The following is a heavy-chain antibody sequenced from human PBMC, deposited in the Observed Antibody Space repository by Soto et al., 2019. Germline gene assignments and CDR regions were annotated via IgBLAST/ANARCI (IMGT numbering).Heavy chain of an antibody. CDR1: GFSLSTRGMC. J-gene: IGHJ4*02. Sequence: GPTLVNPTQTVTLTCTLSGFSLSTRGMCVSWIRQPPGKALEWLARIDWDDDKYYSTSLKTRLTISKDTSKNQVVLTMTNMDPVDTATYFCARIRNGDGAHYDYWGQGTPVTVSS. D-gene: IGHD1-1*01. V-gene: IGHV2-70*11. CDR2: IDWDDDK. CDR3: ARIRNGDGAHYDY.